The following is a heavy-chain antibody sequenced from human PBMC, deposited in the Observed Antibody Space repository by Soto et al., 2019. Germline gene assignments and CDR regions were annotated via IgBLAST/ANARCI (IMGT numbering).Heavy chain of an antibody. CDR3: ATVSTTYAAFEV. CDR2: ISSRSSFI. Sequence: EVQLLESGGGLVKPGGSLRLSCAATGFTFSSYTMNWVRQAPGKGLEWVSYISSRSSFIYYADSVKGRYTISRDNAKQSLYMQMNSVGATDTDEYDWATVSTTYAAFEVWGQGTIVTVSS. CDR1: GFTFSSYT. V-gene: IGHV3-21*01. D-gene: IGHD2-2*01. J-gene: IGHJ3*01.